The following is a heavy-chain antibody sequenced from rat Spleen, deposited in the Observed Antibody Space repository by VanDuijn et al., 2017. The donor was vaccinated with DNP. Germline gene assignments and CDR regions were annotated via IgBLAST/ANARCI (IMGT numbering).Heavy chain of an antibody. CDR1: GFTFSNYV. J-gene: IGHJ2*01. V-gene: IGHV5-29*01. D-gene: IGHD1-12*01. Sequence: EVQLVESGGGLVQPGRSLKLSCAASGFTFSNYVMYWIRQAPTKGLEWVATISYEGSSTYYRDSVKGRFTISRDNAKSSLYLQMNSLKSEDTATYYCSTLNYYASLSGYFDYWGQGVMVTVSS. CDR2: ISYEGSST. CDR3: STLNYYASLSGYFDY.